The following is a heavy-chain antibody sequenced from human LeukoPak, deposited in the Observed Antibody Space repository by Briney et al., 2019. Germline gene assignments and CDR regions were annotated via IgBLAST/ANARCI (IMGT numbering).Heavy chain of an antibody. CDR2: IYDSGST. J-gene: IGHJ4*02. Sequence: PSETLSLTCSVSGGFMTNLYWTWIRQPPGKGLEWIGDIYDSGSTRYNTSLESRVTISVDTSKNQFSLKLSSVTAADTAVYYCARHRYYYGSAHLYYLDFWGQGTLVTVSS. CDR1: GGFMTNLY. D-gene: IGHD3-10*01. CDR3: ARHRYYYGSAHLYYLDF. V-gene: IGHV4-59*08.